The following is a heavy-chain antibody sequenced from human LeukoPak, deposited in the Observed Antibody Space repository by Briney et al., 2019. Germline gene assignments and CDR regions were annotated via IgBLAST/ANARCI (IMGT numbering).Heavy chain of an antibody. CDR2: ISASGGTT. Sequence: GGSLRLSCAASGFTFDDFAMHWVRQAPGKGLEWVSVISASGGTTYYADSVKGRFTISRDTSKDTVYLQMHSLRAEDTAVYYCAKGDVLPSYPTFDYWGQGTLVTVSS. J-gene: IGHJ4*02. CDR1: GFTFDDFA. CDR3: AKGDVLPSYPTFDY. V-gene: IGHV3-23*01. D-gene: IGHD3-9*01.